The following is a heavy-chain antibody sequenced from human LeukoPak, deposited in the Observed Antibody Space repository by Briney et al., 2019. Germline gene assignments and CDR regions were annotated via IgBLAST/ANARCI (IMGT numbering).Heavy chain of an antibody. CDR2: IYYSGST. J-gene: IGHJ4*02. D-gene: IGHD3-22*01. Sequence: SETLSLTCGVSGYSISRGYYWSWIRQPPGKGLEWIGYIYYSGSTNYNPSLKSRVTISVDTSKNQFSLKLSSVTAADTAVYYCAREGGSYDSSGYVDYWGQGTLVTVSS. V-gene: IGHV4-59*01. CDR1: GYSISRGYY. CDR3: AREGGSYDSSGYVDY.